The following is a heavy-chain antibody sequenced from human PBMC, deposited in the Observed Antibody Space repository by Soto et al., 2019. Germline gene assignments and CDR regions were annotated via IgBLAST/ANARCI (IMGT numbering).Heavy chain of an antibody. D-gene: IGHD6-13*01. CDR3: ARDRRSSSWYTYYFDY. CDR1: GGSISSSNW. V-gene: IGHV4-4*02. CDR2: IYHSGST. J-gene: IGHJ4*02. Sequence: TLSLTCAVSGGSISSSNWWSWVRQPPGKGLEWIGEIYHSGSTNYNPSLKSRVTISVDKSKNQFSLKLSSVTAADTAVYYCARDRRSSSWYTYYFDYWGQGTLVTVSS.